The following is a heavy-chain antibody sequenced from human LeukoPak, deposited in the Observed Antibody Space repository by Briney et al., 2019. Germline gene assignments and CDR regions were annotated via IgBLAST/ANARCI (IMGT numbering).Heavy chain of an antibody. CDR3: ARDRVSIRSGQAYDAFDI. CDR1: GYTFTSYD. D-gene: IGHD3-10*01. Sequence: GASVKVSCKASGYTFTSYDINWVRQATGQGLEWMGWMNPNSGNTGYAQKFQGRVTMTRNTSISTAYMELSSLRSEDTAVYYCARDRVSIRSGQAYDAFDIWGQGTMVTVSS. CDR2: MNPNSGNT. V-gene: IGHV1-8*01. J-gene: IGHJ3*02.